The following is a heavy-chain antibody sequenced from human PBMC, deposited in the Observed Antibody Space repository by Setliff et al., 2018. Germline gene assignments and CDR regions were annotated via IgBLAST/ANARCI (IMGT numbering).Heavy chain of an antibody. Sequence: PGGSLRLSCEASGFTFSDNGMAWVRQSPGMGLEWVSSISSSSSYIYYADSVQGRFTISRDNAKNSVYLQMNSLGAEDTATYYCVKGSGFYDYWGQGAPVTVSS. J-gene: IGHJ4*02. CDR1: GFTFSDNG. D-gene: IGHD3-22*01. CDR2: ISSSSSYI. V-gene: IGHV3-21*04. CDR3: VKGSGFYDY.